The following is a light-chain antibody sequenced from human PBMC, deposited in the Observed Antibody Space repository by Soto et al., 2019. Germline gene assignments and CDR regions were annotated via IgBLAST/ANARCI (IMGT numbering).Light chain of an antibody. CDR3: QQYNNWPPWT. CDR1: QSVSIN. J-gene: IGKJ1*01. CDR2: GAS. Sequence: EIVMTQSPATLSVSPGERATLSCRASQSVSINLAWYQQKPGQAPSRLIYGASTRATGIPSRFSGSGSGTEFTLTISSLQSEDSAVYYCQQYNNWPPWTFGPGTQVEI. V-gene: IGKV3-15*01.